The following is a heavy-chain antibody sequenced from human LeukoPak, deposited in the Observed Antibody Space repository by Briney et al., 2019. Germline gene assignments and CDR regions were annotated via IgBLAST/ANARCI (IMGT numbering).Heavy chain of an antibody. J-gene: IGHJ2*01. CDR3: ATAFYFDSSGPYWYFDL. CDR1: GFTFSGYG. V-gene: IGHV3-23*01. D-gene: IGHD3-22*01. CDR2: ISGSGGST. Sequence: GGSLRLSCAASGFTFSGYGMHWVRQAPGRGLEWVSVISGSGGSTYYADSVKGRFTISRDNSKNTLYLEVNSLRAEDTAVYYCATAFYFDSSGPYWYFDLWGRGTLVTVSS.